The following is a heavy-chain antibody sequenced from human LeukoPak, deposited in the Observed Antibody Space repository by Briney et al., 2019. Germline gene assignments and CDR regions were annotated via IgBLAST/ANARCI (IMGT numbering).Heavy chain of an antibody. D-gene: IGHD3-22*01. CDR1: GFTFGDYA. Sequence: PGGSLRLSCAASGFTFGDYAMHWVRQAPGKGLEWVSGITWNSRDIGYADSVKGRFTISRDNSKNTLYLQMNSLRAEDTAVYYCAKLGYYYDSSGAYYFDYWGQGTLVTVSS. CDR2: ITWNSRDI. J-gene: IGHJ4*02. V-gene: IGHV3-9*01. CDR3: AKLGYYYDSSGAYYFDY.